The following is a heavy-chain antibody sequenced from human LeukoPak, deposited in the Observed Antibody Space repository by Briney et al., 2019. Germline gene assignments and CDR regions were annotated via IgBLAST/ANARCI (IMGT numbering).Heavy chain of an antibody. CDR1: GFTFSSYE. Sequence: GSLRLSCAASGFTFSSYEMNWVRQAPGKGLEWVSYISSSGSTIYYADSVKGRFTISGDNAKNSLYLQMNSLRAEDTAVYYCARERRWPDYWGQGTLVTVSS. J-gene: IGHJ4*02. CDR3: ARERRWPDY. D-gene: IGHD5-24*01. CDR2: ISSSGSTI. V-gene: IGHV3-48*03.